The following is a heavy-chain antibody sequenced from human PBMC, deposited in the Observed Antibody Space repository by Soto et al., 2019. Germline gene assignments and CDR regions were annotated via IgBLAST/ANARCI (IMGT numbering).Heavy chain of an antibody. CDR3: ARGPPSGSFSLTPRY. J-gene: IGHJ4*02. D-gene: IGHD1-26*01. CDR2: ISGQIAKT. CDR1: GYSFHNFG. Sequence: QVQLVQSGPEVKKPGASVKVSCKASGYSFHNFGIIWVRQAHGQGLEWMGWISGQIAKTNYAQKFQGKVTMTTDTSTSTAYMELNTLTYDDTAMYYCARGPPSGSFSLTPRYWGQGTLVTVSS. V-gene: IGHV1-18*04.